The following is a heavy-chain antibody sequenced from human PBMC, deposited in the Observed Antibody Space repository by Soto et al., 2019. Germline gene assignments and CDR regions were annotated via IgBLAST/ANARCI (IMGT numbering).Heavy chain of an antibody. CDR2: INPDSGAT. J-gene: IGHJ4*02. D-gene: IGHD2-8*02. V-gene: IGHV1-2*02. CDR1: GYSFTGYY. Sequence: HEHLVQSGAEVKRPGASLKVSCKASGYSFTGYYIHWVRQAPGQGLEWMGWINPDSGATNYAQNFQGRVTLTSDTTISTASMDLTSLTSDDTALYYCARGDYGTGGYPSPDFDYWGQGTMVIVSS. CDR3: ARGDYGTGGYPSPDFDY.